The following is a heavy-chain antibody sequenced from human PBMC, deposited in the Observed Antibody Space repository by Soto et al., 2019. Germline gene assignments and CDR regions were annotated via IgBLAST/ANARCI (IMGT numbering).Heavy chain of an antibody. J-gene: IGHJ4*02. CDR3: AGDKPMVYVGGGLDY. D-gene: IGHD2-8*01. Sequence: QVQLQESGPGLVKPSQTLSLTCTVSGGSISSGGYYWSWIRQHPGKGLEWIGYIYYSGSTYYNPSLKSRVTLSVNTSKYRFPLKLSSVTAADTAVYYCAGDKPMVYVGGGLDYWGQGTLVTVSS. V-gene: IGHV4-31*03. CDR2: IYYSGST. CDR1: GGSISSGGYY.